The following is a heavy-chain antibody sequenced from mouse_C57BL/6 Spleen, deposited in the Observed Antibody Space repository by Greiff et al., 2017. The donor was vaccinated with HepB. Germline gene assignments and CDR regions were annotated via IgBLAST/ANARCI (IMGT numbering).Heavy chain of an antibody. V-gene: IGHV1-9*01. CDR1: GSTFTGYW. J-gene: IGHJ1*03. D-gene: IGHD1-1*01. Sequence: VQLQQSGAELMKPGASVKLSCKATGSTFTGYWIEWVNQRPGHGLEWIGEILPGGGSTNYNEKFKGKATFTADTSSNTAYMQLSSLTTEDSAIYYCAKTTVGYFDVWGTGTTVTVSS. CDR3: AKTTVGYFDV. CDR2: ILPGGGST.